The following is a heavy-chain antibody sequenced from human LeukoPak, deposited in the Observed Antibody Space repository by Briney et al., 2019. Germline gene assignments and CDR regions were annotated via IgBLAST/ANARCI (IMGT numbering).Heavy chain of an antibody. D-gene: IGHD3-22*01. CDR2: IYTSGST. CDR3: ARDMVAPHLYYYDSSGYYGWFDP. CDR1: GGSISSYY. Sequence: PSETLSLTCTVSGGSISSYYWSWIRQPAGKGLEWIGRIYTSGSTNYNPSLKSRVTMSVDTSKNQFSLKLSSVTAADTAVYYCARDMVAPHLYYYDSSGYYGWFDPWGQGTLVTVSS. V-gene: IGHV4-4*07. J-gene: IGHJ5*02.